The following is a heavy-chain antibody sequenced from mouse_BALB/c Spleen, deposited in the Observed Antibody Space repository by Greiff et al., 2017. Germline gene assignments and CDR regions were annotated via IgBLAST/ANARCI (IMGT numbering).Heavy chain of an antibody. D-gene: IGHD2-10*01. J-gene: IGHJ4*01. CDR3: ARRSAYYGNLYAMDY. Sequence: QVQLQQSGAELAKPGASVKMSCKASGYTFTSYWMHWVKQRPGQGLEWIGYINPSTGYTEYNQKFKDKATLTADKSSSTAYMQLSSLTSEDSAVYYCARRSAYYGNLYAMDYWGQGTSVTVSS. CDR1: GYTFTSYW. CDR2: INPSTGYT. V-gene: IGHV1-7*01.